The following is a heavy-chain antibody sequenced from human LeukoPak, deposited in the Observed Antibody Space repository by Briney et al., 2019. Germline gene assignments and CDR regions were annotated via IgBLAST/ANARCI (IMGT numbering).Heavy chain of an antibody. V-gene: IGHV3-64*01. CDR3: ARDVAAAGTVDY. J-gene: IGHJ4*02. D-gene: IGHD6-13*01. CDR1: GFTFSSYA. Sequence: GGPLRLSCAASGFTFSSYAMHWVRQAPGKGLEYVSAISSNGGSTYYANSVKGRFTISRDNSKNTLYLQMGSLRAEDMAVYYCARDVAAAGTVDYWGQGTLVTVSS. CDR2: ISSNGGST.